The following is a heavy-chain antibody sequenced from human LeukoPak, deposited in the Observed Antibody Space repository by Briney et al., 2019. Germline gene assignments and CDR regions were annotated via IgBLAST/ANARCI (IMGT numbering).Heavy chain of an antibody. V-gene: IGHV4-4*07. Sequence: PSETLSLTCTVSGGPVSSYYWSWIRQPAGKGLEWIGRIYFSGTTNYNPPLKSRVTMSVDTSKNQFSLKLSSVTAADTALYYCAGSRYYFDYWGQGTLVTVSS. CDR2: IYFSGTT. D-gene: IGHD3-3*01. CDR3: AGSRYYFDY. CDR1: GGPVSSYY. J-gene: IGHJ4*02.